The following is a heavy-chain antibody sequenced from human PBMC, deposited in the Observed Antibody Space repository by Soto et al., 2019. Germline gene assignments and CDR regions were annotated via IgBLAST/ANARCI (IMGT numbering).Heavy chain of an antibody. J-gene: IGHJ6*02. CDR3: ASEYDFWSVGYYGMDV. V-gene: IGHV3-21*01. Sequence: VQLVESGGGLVKPGGSLRLSCAASGFTFSSYSMNWVRQAPGKGLEWVSSISSSSSYIYYADSVKGRFTISRDNAKNSLYLQMNSLRAEDTAVYYCASEYDFWSVGYYGMDVWGQGTTVTVSS. CDR1: GFTFSSYS. CDR2: ISSSSSYI. D-gene: IGHD3-3*01.